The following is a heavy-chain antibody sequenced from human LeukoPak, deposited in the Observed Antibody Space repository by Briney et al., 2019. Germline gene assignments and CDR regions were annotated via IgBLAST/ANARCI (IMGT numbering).Heavy chain of an antibody. CDR3: VKIGETTVTGNYFDY. D-gene: IGHD4-11*01. Sequence: GGSLRLPCSASGFTFSSYAMHWVRQAPGKGLEYVSAISSNGGSTYYADSVKGRFTISRDNSKNTLYLQMSSLRAEDTAVYYCVKIGETTVTGNYFDYWGQGTLVTVSS. J-gene: IGHJ4*02. CDR1: GFTFSSYA. CDR2: ISSNGGST. V-gene: IGHV3-64D*06.